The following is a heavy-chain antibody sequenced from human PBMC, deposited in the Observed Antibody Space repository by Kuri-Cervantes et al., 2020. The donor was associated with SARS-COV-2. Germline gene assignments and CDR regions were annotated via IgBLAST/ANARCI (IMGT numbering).Heavy chain of an antibody. CDR3: HLEVVPAATPGYMDV. V-gene: IGHV3-23*01. Sequence: GGSLRLSCAASGFTFSNYALTWVRQAPGKGLEWVATISGGGKVTHYADSVKGRFTISRDNSKNTLYLQMNSLRAEDTAVYYCHLEVVPAATPGYMDVWGKGTTVTVSS. D-gene: IGHD2-2*01. CDR1: GFTFSNYA. CDR2: ISGGGKVT. J-gene: IGHJ6*03.